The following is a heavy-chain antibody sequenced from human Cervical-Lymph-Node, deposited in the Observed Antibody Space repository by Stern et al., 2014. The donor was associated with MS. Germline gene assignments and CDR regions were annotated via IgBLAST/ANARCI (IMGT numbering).Heavy chain of an antibody. J-gene: IGHJ4*02. D-gene: IGHD2-15*01. V-gene: IGHV3-13*01. Sequence: EVQLVESGGGLVQPGGSLRLSCAASGFTFSSYDMHWVRQATGKGLEWVSAIGTAGDTYYQGSVKGRFTISRENAKSSLYLQMISLRAGDTAVYYCARGTHCSGGSCYSSDYFDYWGQGTLVTVSS. CDR3: ARGTHCSGGSCYSSDYFDY. CDR1: GFTFSSYD. CDR2: IGTAGDT.